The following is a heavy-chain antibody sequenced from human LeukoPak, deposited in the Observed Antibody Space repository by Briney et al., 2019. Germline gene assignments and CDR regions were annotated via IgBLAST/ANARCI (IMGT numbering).Heavy chain of an antibody. CDR2: INAGNGDT. Sequence: ASVKVSCKASGYTFTAYAMHWVRRAPGQRLEWMGWINAGNGDTKYSQKFQGRVTIARDTSASTAYMELSSLRSEDTAVYYCARDRGGTGDFDYWGQGTLVTVSS. CDR3: ARDRGGTGDFDY. CDR1: GYTFTAYA. V-gene: IGHV1-3*01. J-gene: IGHJ4*02. D-gene: IGHD1-1*01.